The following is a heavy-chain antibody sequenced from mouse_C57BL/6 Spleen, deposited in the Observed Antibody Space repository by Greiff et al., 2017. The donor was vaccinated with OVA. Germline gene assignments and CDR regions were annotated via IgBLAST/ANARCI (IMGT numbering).Heavy chain of an antibody. J-gene: IGHJ4*01. V-gene: IGHV1-81*01. Sequence: QVQLQQSGAELARPGASVKLSCKASGYTFTSYGISWVKQKTGQGLEWIGEIYPRSGNTYYNEKFKGKAILTADKSSSTAYMELRSLTSEDSAVYFCARGYYGSSYDYAMDYWGRGTSVTVSS. D-gene: IGHD1-1*01. CDR1: GYTFTSYG. CDR3: ARGYYGSSYDYAMDY. CDR2: IYPRSGNT.